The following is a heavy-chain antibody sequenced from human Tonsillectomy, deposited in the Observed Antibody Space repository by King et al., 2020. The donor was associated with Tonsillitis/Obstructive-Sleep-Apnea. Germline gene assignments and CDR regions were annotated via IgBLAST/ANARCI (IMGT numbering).Heavy chain of an antibody. CDR2: ASNSGGTT. CDR1: GFTFSDYA. V-gene: IGHV3-23*04. Sequence: VQLVESGGGLVQPGGSLRLSCAVSGFTFSDYAMSWVRQAPGKGLEWVSGASNSGGTTHYADAVKGRFTISRDNSKNTLYLQLDSLRAEDTAVYYCAKAEGGIAVAGSFDSWGQGTLVSVS. D-gene: IGHD6-19*01. J-gene: IGHJ4*02. CDR3: AKAEGGIAVAGSFDS.